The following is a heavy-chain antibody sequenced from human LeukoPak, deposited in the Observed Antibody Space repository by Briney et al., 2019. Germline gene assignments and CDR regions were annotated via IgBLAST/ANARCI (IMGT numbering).Heavy chain of an antibody. CDR2: IGTAGDT. V-gene: IGHV3-13*03. CDR3: ARDLKQWLRNNWFDP. Sequence: PGGSLRLSCAACGFTFSSYDMHWVRQATGKGLEWVSAIGTAGDTYYPGSVKGQFTISRANAKNSLYLQMNSLRAGDTAVYYCARDLKQWLRNNWFDPWGQGTLVTVSS. J-gene: IGHJ5*02. CDR1: GFTFSSYD. D-gene: IGHD5-12*01.